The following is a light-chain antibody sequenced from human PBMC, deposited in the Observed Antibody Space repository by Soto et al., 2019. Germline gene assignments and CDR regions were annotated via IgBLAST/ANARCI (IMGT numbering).Light chain of an antibody. Sequence: ENVLTQSPGTLSLSPGERATLSCRASQSVSSNFLAWYQQKPGQAPRLLIYGASNRATGIPDRFSGSGSGTDFTLTISRLEPEDFAVYYCQQYSSSPLTFGGGTKV. J-gene: IGKJ4*01. V-gene: IGKV3-20*01. CDR2: GAS. CDR3: QQYSSSPLT. CDR1: QSVSSNF.